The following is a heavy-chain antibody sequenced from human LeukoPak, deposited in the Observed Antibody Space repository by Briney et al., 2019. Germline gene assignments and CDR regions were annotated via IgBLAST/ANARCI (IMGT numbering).Heavy chain of an antibody. V-gene: IGHV4-34*01. D-gene: IGHD6-13*01. CDR2: INHSGST. CDR3: ALSSSWSWPFDY. J-gene: IGHJ4*02. Sequence: PSETLSLTCAVYGGSFSGYYWSWIREPPGKGLGWIGEINHSGSTNYNPSLKSRVTISVDTSKNQFSLKLSSVTAADTAVYYCALSSSWSWPFDYWGQGTLVTVSS. CDR1: GGSFSGYY.